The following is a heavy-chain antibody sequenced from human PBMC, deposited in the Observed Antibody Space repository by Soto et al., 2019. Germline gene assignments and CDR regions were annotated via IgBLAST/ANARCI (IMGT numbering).Heavy chain of an antibody. CDR2: IXXXGXSX. Sequence: GGSLRLSCAASGFTFSSYAMSWVRQAPGTGLEWXSAIXXXGXSXXXAXXXXGRFTISRDNSKNKLYLQMNSLGAEDTAVYYCAKDWRRGQNDRWIWGQGTLVTVSS. D-gene: IGHD3-10*01. CDR1: GFTFSSYA. V-gene: IGHV3-23*01. CDR3: AKDWRRGQNDRWI. J-gene: IGHJ4*02.